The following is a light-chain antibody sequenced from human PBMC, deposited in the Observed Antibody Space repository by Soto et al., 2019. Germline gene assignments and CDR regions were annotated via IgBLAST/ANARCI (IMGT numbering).Light chain of an antibody. CDR3: QQYINLWT. V-gene: IGKV3-15*01. CDR2: GAS. CDR1: QSVSSN. J-gene: IGKJ1*01. Sequence: EIVMTQSPATLSVSPGERATLSCRASQSVSSNLAWYQQKPGQSPRLLIYGASTRATGVPARFSGSGSGTEFTPTISSLQSEDFAVYYRQQYINLWTFGRGTKVEIK.